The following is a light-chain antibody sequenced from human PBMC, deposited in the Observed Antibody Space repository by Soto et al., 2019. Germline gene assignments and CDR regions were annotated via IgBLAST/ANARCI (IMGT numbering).Light chain of an antibody. V-gene: IGLV2-11*01. CDR2: DVS. Sequence: QSALTQPRLVSGSPGQSVTISCTGTSTDVGGYNYVSWYQQHPGKVPKLMLYDVSKRPSGVPDHFSGSKSGNTASLTISGLQAEDEADYYCCSYAGRDTLYVFGSGTKVTVL. CDR1: STDVGGYNY. CDR3: CSYAGRDTLYV. J-gene: IGLJ1*01.